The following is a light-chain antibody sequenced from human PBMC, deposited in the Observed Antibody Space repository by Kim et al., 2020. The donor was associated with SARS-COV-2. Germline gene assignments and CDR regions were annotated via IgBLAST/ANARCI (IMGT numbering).Light chain of an antibody. J-gene: IGLJ3*02. CDR1: ISDVGGYNY. V-gene: IGLV2-14*03. CDR3: SSYTSSSTVWV. Sequence: QSLTISCTGTISDVGGYNYVSWYQQHPGKAPKLMIYDVSNRPSGVSNRFSGSKSGNTASLTISGLQAEDEADYYCSSYTSSSTVWVFGGGTKLTVL. CDR2: DVS.